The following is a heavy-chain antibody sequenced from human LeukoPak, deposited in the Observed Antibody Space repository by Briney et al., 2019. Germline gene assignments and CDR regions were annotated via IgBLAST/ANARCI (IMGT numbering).Heavy chain of an antibody. CDR2: ISSTGGTA. D-gene: IGHD4/OR15-4a*01. CDR1: GFTFSSFD. V-gene: IGHV3-23*01. J-gene: IGHJ4*02. Sequence: PGGSLRLSCAASGFTFSSFDMSWVRQAPGKGLEWVSAISSTGGTAYYADSVKGRFTISRDNSKNTLYLQMNSLRAEDTAVYYCARRAGAYSHPYDYWGQGTLVTVSS. CDR3: ARRAGAYSHPYDY.